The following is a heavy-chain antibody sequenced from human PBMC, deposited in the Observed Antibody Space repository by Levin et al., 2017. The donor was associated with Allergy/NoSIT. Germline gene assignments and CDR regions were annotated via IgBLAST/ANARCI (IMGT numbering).Heavy chain of an antibody. CDR2: IGTAGDT. V-gene: IGHV3-13*01. CDR1: GFTFSSYD. D-gene: IGHD6-19*01. J-gene: IGHJ4*02. CDR3: ARGAVAGTFRFDY. Sequence: GESLKISCAASGFTFSSYDMHWVRQATGKGLEWVSAIGTAGDTYYPGSVKGRFTISRENAKNSLYLQMNSLRAGDTAVYYCARGAVAGTFRFDYWGQGTLVTVSS.